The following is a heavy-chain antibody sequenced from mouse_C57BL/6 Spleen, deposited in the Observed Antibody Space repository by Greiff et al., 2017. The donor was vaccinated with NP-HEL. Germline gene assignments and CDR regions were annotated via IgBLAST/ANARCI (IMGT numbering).Heavy chain of an antibody. D-gene: IGHD1-1*02. CDR2: IYPGDGDT. CDR3: AGELWSWYWGE. CDR1: GYAFSSSW. J-gene: IGHJ1*03. V-gene: IGHV1-82*01. Sequence: VQVVESGPELVKPGASVKISCKASGYAFSSSWMNWVKQRPGKGLEWIGRIYPGDGDTNYNGKFKGKATLTADKSSSTAYMQLSSLTSEDSAVYSSAGELWSWYWGEWGTGTAV.